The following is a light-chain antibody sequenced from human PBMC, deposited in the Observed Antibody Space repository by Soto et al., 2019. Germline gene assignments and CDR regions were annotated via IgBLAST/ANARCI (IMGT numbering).Light chain of an antibody. CDR3: SSHTLSSALQV. Sequence: QSVLTQPASVSGSPGQSITISCTGTSSDVGSYNLVSWYQQHPGKAPKLMIYEGSKRPSGVSNRFSGSKSGDTASLTISGLQAEDEADYYCSSHTLSSALQVFGTGTKLTVL. V-gene: IGLV2-14*02. CDR2: EGS. J-gene: IGLJ1*01. CDR1: SSDVGSYNL.